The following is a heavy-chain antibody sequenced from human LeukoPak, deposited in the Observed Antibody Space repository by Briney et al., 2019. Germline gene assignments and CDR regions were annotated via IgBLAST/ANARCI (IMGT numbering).Heavy chain of an antibody. V-gene: IGHV4-34*01. CDR1: GGSFSGYY. CDR2: INHSGST. J-gene: IGHJ4*02. Sequence: SETLSLTCAVYGGSFSGYYWSWIRQPPGKGLEWIGEINHSGSTNYNPSLKSRVTISVDTSKNQFSLKLSSVTAADTAVYYCARRPMVVDYWGQGILVTVSS. D-gene: IGHD3-10*01. CDR3: ARRPMVVDY.